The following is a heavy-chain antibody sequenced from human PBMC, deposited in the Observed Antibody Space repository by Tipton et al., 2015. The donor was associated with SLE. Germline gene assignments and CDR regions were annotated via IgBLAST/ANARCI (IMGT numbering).Heavy chain of an antibody. CDR2: VYDSGTT. CDR1: GDYITSDIYY. V-gene: IGHV4-39*07. D-gene: IGHD1-1*01. Sequence: TLSLTCFVSGDYITSDIYYWGWIRQPPGKGLEWIGSVYDSGTTYYNPSLKSRVTMSVDTSKTQFSLRLSSVTAADTAVYFCARWEVGYTTNWERFDCWGQGTLVTVSS. CDR3: ARWEVGYTTNWERFDC. J-gene: IGHJ4*02.